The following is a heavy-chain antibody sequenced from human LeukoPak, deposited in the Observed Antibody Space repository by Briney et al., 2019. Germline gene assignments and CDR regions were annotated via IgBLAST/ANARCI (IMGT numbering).Heavy chain of an antibody. V-gene: IGHV4-39*07. Sequence: PSETLSLTCNVSGGSISSSSYYWGWIRQPPGKGLEWIGSIYYSGSTYYNPSLKSRVTISVDTSKNQFSLKLSSVTAADTAVYYCARVYYDILTGYYMGNWFDPWGQGTLVTVSS. CDR2: IYYSGST. CDR3: ARVYYDILTGYYMGNWFDP. D-gene: IGHD3-9*01. CDR1: GGSISSSSYY. J-gene: IGHJ5*02.